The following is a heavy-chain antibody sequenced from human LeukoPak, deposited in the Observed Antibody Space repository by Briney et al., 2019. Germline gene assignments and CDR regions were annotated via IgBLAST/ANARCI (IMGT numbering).Heavy chain of an antibody. CDR3: ARYTVQWGSLVYMDV. D-gene: IGHD2-15*01. CDR2: INPNSGGT. V-gene: IGHV1-2*06. J-gene: IGHJ6*03. Sequence: ASVKVSCKASGYTFTGYYMHWVRQAPGQGLEWMGRINPNSGGTNYAQKFQGRVTMTRDTSISAAYMELSRLRSDDTAVYYCARYTVQWGSLVYMDVWGKGTTVTVSS. CDR1: GYTFTGYY.